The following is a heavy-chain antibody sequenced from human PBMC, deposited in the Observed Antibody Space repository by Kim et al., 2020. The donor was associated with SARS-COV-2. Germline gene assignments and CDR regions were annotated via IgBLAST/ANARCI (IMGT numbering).Heavy chain of an antibody. CDR3: ARGLPTGQEYFQH. Sequence: YNPSRKSRVTISVDTSQNQFSLRRNSVTAADTAVYYCARGLPTGQEYFQHWGQGALVSVSS. V-gene: IGHV4-34*01. J-gene: IGHJ1*01.